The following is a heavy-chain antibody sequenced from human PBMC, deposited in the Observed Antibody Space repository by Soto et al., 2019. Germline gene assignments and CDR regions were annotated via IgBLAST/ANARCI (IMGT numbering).Heavy chain of an antibody. CDR3: ARVPGV. CDR2: IYYSGST. CDR1: GGSIISYY. D-gene: IGHD3-10*01. J-gene: IGHJ4*02. Sequence: SETLSLTCTVSGGSIISYYWSWILQPPGKGLEWIGYIYYSGSTNYNPSLKSRVTISVDTSKNQFSLKLSSVTAADTAVYYCARVPGVWGQGTLVTVSS. V-gene: IGHV4-59*01.